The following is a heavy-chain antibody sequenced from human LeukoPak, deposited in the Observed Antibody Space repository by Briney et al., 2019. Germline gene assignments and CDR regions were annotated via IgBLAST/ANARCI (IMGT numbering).Heavy chain of an antibody. J-gene: IGHJ4*02. Sequence: GGSLRLSCAASGFTFSSYEMNWVRQAPGKGLEWVSYISSSGSTIYYADSVKGRFTISRDNAKNSLYLQMNSPRAEDTAVYYCARAGRESYYYDSSGYYVSYWGQGTLVTVSS. CDR3: ARAGRESYYYDSSGYYVSY. D-gene: IGHD3-22*01. CDR1: GFTFSSYE. V-gene: IGHV3-48*03. CDR2: ISSSGSTI.